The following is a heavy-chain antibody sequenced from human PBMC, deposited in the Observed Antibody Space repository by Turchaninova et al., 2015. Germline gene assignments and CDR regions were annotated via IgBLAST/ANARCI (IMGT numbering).Heavy chain of an antibody. CDR3: ARGISDDSGSYYNGYDY. CDR2: INHSGST. D-gene: IGHD3-10*01. Sequence: QVQLQQWGAGLLKPSETMSLTCAVHGGSFSGYYWSWIRQPPGKGREWIGEINHSGSTNYNPSLKSRVTISVDTSKNQFSLKLSSVTAADTAVYYCARGISDDSGSYYNGYDYWGQGTLVTVSS. CDR1: GGSFSGYY. V-gene: IGHV4-34*01. J-gene: IGHJ4*02.